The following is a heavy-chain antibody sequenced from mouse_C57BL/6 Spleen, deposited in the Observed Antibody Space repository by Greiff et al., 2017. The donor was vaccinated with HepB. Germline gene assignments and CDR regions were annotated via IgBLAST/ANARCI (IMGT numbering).Heavy chain of an antibody. D-gene: IGHD2-2*01. CDR3: ASIYYGYDGGFDY. CDR1: GYSITSGYY. V-gene: IGHV3-6*01. J-gene: IGHJ2*01. CDR2: ISYDGSN. Sequence: EVKLVESGPGLVKPSQSLSLTCSVTGYSITSGYYWNWIRQFPGNKLEWMGYISYDGSNNYNPSLKNRISITRDTSKNQFFLKLNSVTTEDTATYYCASIYYGYDGGFDYWGQGTTLTVSS.